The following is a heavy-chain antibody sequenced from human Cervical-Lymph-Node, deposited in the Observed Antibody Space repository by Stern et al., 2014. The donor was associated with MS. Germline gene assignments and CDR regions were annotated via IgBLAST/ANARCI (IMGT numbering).Heavy chain of an antibody. CDR1: GYNLTTYA. Sequence: VQLVESGSELKKPGASVKVSCKASGYNLTTYAINWVRQAPGQGLEWMGWINIKTGNTTFAQGFTGRFVFSLDTTINTAYLRIGSLKAEDSAVYYCATWGAGSSPPLFYWGQGTLVTVSS. CDR3: ATWGAGSSPPLFY. J-gene: IGHJ4*02. D-gene: IGHD6-6*01. CDR2: INIKTGNT. V-gene: IGHV7-4-1*01.